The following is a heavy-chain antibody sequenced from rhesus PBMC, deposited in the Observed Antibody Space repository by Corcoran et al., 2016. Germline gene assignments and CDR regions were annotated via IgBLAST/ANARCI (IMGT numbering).Heavy chain of an antibody. V-gene: IGHV4-81*01. CDR2: IVGNSAGT. Sequence: QVQLQESGPGLVKPSETLSLTCTVAGGSISGGYWCWIRQPPGEGLEWIGNIVGNSAGTNYNPSIKSRVTISKDTSKNQFSLMLSSVTAADTAVYYCARGRGYCTGSGCYFDVWGPGVLVTVSS. J-gene: IGHJ5-1*01. CDR1: GGSISGGY. CDR3: ARGRGYCTGSGCYFDV. D-gene: IGHD2-21*01.